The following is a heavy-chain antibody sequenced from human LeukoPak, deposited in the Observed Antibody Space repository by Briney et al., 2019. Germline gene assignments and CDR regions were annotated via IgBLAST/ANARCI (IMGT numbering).Heavy chain of an antibody. V-gene: IGHV3-74*03. D-gene: IGHD3-10*01. CDR3: ARAGSYRFDP. J-gene: IGHJ5*02. CDR1: GFTFSSYW. Sequence: GGSVRLFCAVSGFTFSSYWMYWVCQAPGKGLVWVSQFNSDGISTTYAASVKDRFTISRDNAKNTLYLQMNSLIAEDTAVYYCARAGSYRFDPWGQGTLATVSS. CDR2: FNSDGIST.